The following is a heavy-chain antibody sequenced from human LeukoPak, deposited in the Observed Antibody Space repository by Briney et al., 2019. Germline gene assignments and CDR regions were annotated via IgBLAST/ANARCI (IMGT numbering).Heavy chain of an antibody. CDR1: GFTFSSYV. V-gene: IGHV3-30*02. Sequence: GGSLRLSCAASGFTFSSYVMHWVRQAPGKGLEWVAFIRYDGSNKYYADSVKGRFTISRDNAQNSLHLQMSSLRAEDTAVYYCARVTIFGVYIRSNWFDPWGQGTLVTVSS. CDR3: ARVTIFGVYIRSNWFDP. CDR2: IRYDGSNK. J-gene: IGHJ5*02. D-gene: IGHD3-3*01.